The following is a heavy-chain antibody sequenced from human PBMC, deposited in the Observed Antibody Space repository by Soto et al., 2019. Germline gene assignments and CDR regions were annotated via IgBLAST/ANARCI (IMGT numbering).Heavy chain of an antibody. Sequence: PSETLSLTCAVYGGSFSGYYWSWIRQPPGKGLEWIGEINHSGSTNYNPSLKSRVTISVDTSKNQFSLKLSSVTAADTAVYYCASAAAAGVRPFDYWGQGTLVTVSS. V-gene: IGHV4-34*01. CDR2: INHSGST. J-gene: IGHJ4*02. D-gene: IGHD6-13*01. CDR1: GGSFSGYY. CDR3: ASAAAAGVRPFDY.